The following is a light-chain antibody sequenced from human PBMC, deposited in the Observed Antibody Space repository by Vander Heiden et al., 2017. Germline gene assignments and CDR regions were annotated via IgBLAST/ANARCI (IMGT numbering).Light chain of an antibody. CDR1: QSVSSN. CDR2: ETS. CDR3: QQYNNWPRT. V-gene: IGKV3-15*01. J-gene: IGKJ1*01. Sequence: EIVMTQSPATLSVSPGERATLSCRASQSVSSNLAWYQQKPGQAPRLLIYETSTRATGIPARFSGSASGTEFTLTVSSLQSEDFAVYYCQQYNNWPRTFGQGTKVEIK.